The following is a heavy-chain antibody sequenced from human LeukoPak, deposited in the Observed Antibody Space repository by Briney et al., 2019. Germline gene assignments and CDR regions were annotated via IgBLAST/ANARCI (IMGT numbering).Heavy chain of an antibody. CDR1: STYYY. V-gene: IGHV4-59*01. CDR3: AKGSYSFDY. J-gene: IGHJ4*02. D-gene: IGHD1-26*01. CDR2: VYYSGSP. Sequence: SETLSPTCTVSSTYYYWSWIRQSPGKGLEWIGCVYYSGSPDYNPSLKSRVTISVDASNNKLSLKLTSVTAADTAVYYCAKGSYSFDYWGQGTQVTVSS.